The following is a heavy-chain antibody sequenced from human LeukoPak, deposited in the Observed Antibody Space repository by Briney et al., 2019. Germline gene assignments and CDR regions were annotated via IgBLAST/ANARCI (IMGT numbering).Heavy chain of an antibody. CDR1: GYTFTNYY. V-gene: IGHV1-2*02. CDR2: INPSDGDT. J-gene: IGHJ4*02. D-gene: IGHD2-2*01. CDR3: ARDISDCSSTSCSRLHFDY. Sequence: AASVKVSCTASGYTFTNYYMHWVRQDPGQGLEWMGIINPSDGDTNYAQKFQGRVTMTRDTSISTAYMELSRLRSDDTAIYYCARDISDCSSTSCSRLHFDYWGQGTLVTVSS.